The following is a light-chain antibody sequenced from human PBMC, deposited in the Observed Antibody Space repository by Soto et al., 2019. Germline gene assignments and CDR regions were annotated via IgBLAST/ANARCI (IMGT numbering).Light chain of an antibody. CDR1: QRIDNY. Sequence: DIQMTQSPSSLSASVGYRVTITCRASQRIDNYLNWYQQKPGKAPNLVIYAVTTLQGGVPSRFSGSASGTDFTLTISSLQPEDFASYYCQQTYDTPTTLGQGTKLEI. V-gene: IGKV1-39*01. CDR2: AVT. CDR3: QQTYDTPTT. J-gene: IGKJ2*01.